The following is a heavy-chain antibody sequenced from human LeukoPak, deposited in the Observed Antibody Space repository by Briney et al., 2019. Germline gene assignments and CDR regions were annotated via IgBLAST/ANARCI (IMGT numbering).Heavy chain of an antibody. CDR3: ARWDYGDYAGYFDY. V-gene: IGHV3-11*01. J-gene: IGHJ4*02. D-gene: IGHD4-17*01. CDR2: ISSSGSTI. Sequence: PGGSLRLSCTASGFTFSSYAMSWIRQAPGKGLEWVSYISSSGSTIYYADSVKGRFTISRDNAKNSLYLQMNSLRAEDTAVYYCARWDYGDYAGYFDYWGQGTLVTVSS. CDR1: GFTFSSYA.